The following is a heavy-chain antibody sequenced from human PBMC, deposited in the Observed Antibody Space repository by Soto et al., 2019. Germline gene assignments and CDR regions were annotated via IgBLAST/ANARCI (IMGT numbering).Heavy chain of an antibody. V-gene: IGHV3-23*01. J-gene: IGHJ4*02. CDR2: ISGSGGLT. Sequence: EVQVLESGGGLVQPGKSLRLSCAVSGCPFSSYAMSWVRQAPGTGLEWVSGISGSGGLTYYADSVKGRFTISRDNSKNTLYLQMNSLRAGDTAVYYCANRKGDYFDHWGQGILVTVSS. CDR3: ANRKGDYFDH. CDR1: GCPFSSYA.